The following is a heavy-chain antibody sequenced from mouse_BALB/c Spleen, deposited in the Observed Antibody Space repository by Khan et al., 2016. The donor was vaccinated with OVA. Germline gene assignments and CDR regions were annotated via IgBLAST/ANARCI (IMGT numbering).Heavy chain of an antibody. V-gene: IGHV1-7*01. CDR3: ARRGLRWDFDY. Sequence: QVQLKQSGAELAKPGASVKMSCKASGYTFINYWILWIKQRPGQGLEWIGYINPSTGYTEYNPNFKDQATLTADKSSSTAYMQLSSLTSEDSTVYYGARRGLRWDFDYWGQGTTRTVSS. CDR2: INPSTGYT. CDR1: GYTFINYW. D-gene: IGHD1-1*01. J-gene: IGHJ2*01.